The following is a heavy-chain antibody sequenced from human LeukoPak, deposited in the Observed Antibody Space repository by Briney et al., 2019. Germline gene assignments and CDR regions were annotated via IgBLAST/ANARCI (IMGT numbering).Heavy chain of an antibody. CDR2: ISGSGGST. Sequence: PGASLRLSCAASGFTLSSYAMSWVRQAPGKGLEWVSAISGSGGSTYYADSVKGRFTISRDNSKNTLYLQMNNLRAEDTAVYYCAKKVVGGSHYYGMDVWGQGTTVTVSS. D-gene: IGHD2-15*01. V-gene: IGHV3-23*01. CDR3: AKKVVGGSHYYGMDV. CDR1: GFTLSSYA. J-gene: IGHJ6*02.